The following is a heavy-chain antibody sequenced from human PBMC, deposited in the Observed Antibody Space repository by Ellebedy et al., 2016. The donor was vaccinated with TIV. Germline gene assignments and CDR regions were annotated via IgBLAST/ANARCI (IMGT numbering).Heavy chain of an antibody. Sequence: GESLKISCAASGFTFSSYGMHWVRQAPGKGLEWVAVIWYDGSNKYYADSVKGRFTISRDNSKNTLYLQMNSLRAEDTAVYYCAREVSGLLTGYSGYYYYGMDVWGQGTTVTVSS. CDR3: AREVSGLLTGYSGYYYYGMDV. CDR2: IWYDGSNK. J-gene: IGHJ6*02. V-gene: IGHV3-33*01. CDR1: GFTFSSYG. D-gene: IGHD3-9*01.